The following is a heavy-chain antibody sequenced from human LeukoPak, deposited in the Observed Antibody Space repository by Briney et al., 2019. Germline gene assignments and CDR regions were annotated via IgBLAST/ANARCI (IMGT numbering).Heavy chain of an antibody. CDR2: IKQVGSEK. J-gene: IGHJ4*02. Sequence: VGALRLSCAAFRFTFSDDWLSWVREAPGNGLDWVANIKQVGSEKFYVDSVKGRFTISRDNDKNALYLQMNSLRADDTAVYYCARVGYDSGGSYWCQGALVSVSS. V-gene: IGHV3-7*03. D-gene: IGHD3-22*01. CDR1: RFTFSDDW. CDR3: ARVGYDSGGSY.